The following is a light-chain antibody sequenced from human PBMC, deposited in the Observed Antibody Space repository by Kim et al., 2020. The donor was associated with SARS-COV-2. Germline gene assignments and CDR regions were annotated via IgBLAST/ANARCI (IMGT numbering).Light chain of an antibody. CDR1: QTVGSNY. CDR3: QEYGGSPPHT. V-gene: IGKV3-20*01. Sequence: ELVLTQSPGTLTLSPGERATLSCRPSQTVGSNYLAWYQQKPGQAPRLLVYGASNRAAGIPDRFSGGGSGSDFTLTISRVEPEDFAVYYCQEYGGSPPHTFGRGTKLEI. CDR2: GAS. J-gene: IGKJ2*01.